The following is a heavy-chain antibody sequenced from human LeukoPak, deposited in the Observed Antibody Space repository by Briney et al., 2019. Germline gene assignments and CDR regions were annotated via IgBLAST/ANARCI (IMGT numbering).Heavy chain of an antibody. CDR1: GFAFSTYG. Sequence: GGSLRLSCAAFGFAFSTYGMTWVRQAPGKGLEWVSCISSSSSYIYYADSVKGRFTISRDNAKNSLYLQMNSLRAEDTAVYYCARDWLDIVATMDDYWGQGTLVTVSS. CDR2: ISSSSSYI. CDR3: ARDWLDIVATMDDY. D-gene: IGHD5-12*01. J-gene: IGHJ4*02. V-gene: IGHV3-21*01.